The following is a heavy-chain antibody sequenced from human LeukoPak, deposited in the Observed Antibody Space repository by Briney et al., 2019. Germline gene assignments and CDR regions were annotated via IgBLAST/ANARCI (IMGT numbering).Heavy chain of an antibody. V-gene: IGHV4-59*06. CDR3: ARGVRWLQLSYFDY. Sequence: SETLSLTCTVSGGSISSYYWSWIRQHPGKGLEWIGYIYYSGSTYYDPSLKSRVTMSVDTSKNQFSLKLSSVTAADTAVYYCARGVRWLQLSYFDYWGQGTLVTVSS. CDR1: GGSISSYY. D-gene: IGHD5-24*01. CDR2: IYYSGST. J-gene: IGHJ4*02.